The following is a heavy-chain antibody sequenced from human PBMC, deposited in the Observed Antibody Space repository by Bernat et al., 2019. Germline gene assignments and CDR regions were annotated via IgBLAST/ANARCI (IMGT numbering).Heavy chain of an antibody. CDR3: ARDPLKLVYSYGYGVLDY. CDR2: ISYDGSNK. CDR1: GFTFSSYA. D-gene: IGHD5-18*01. V-gene: IGHV3-30-3*01. Sequence: QVQLVESGGGVVQPGRSLRLSCAASGFTFSSYAMHWVRQAPGKGLEWVAVISYDGSNKYYADSGKRRFTISRDNSKNTLYLQMNSLRAEDTAVYYCARDPLKLVYSYGYGVLDYWGQGTLVTVSS. J-gene: IGHJ4*02.